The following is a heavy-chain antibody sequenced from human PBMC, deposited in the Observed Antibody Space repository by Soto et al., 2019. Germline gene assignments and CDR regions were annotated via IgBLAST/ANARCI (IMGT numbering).Heavy chain of an antibody. CDR3: ARDDSSTVTTIH. D-gene: IGHD4-4*01. V-gene: IGHV1-18*01. Sequence: ASVKLSCKASGYTFTSYGISWVRQAPGQGLEWMGWISAYNGNTNYAQKLQGRVTMTTDTSTSTAYMELRSLRSDDTAVYYCARDDSSTVTTIHWGQGTLVTVSS. CDR2: ISAYNGNT. CDR1: GYTFTSYG. J-gene: IGHJ4*02.